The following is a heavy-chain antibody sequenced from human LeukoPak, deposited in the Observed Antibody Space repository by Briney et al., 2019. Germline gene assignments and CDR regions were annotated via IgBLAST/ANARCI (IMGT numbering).Heavy chain of an antibody. CDR2: IHYSGSS. CDR1: GDSTSNFY. J-gene: IGHJ5*01. V-gene: IGHV4-59*03. CDR3: ALAPNSNWFDF. D-gene: IGHD2-8*01. Sequence: SETLSLTCTVSGDSTSNFYWNWIRQSPGKGLEWIGSIHYSGSSVYNPSLKSRGTISIDTSRRQFFLKLNSVTAADTAVYFCALAPNSNWFDFWGPGTLVTVSS.